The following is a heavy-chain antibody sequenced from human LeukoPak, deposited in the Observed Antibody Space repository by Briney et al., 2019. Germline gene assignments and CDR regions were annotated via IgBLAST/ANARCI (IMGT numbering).Heavy chain of an antibody. V-gene: IGHV1-18*01. J-gene: IGHJ4*02. CDR3: AILSTYSSGWDTDY. CDR2: ISAYNGNT. Sequence: ASVTVSCKASGYTFTSYGNSWVRQAPGQGLEWMGWISAYNGNTNYAQKLQGRVTMTTDTSTSTAYMELRSLRSDDTAVYYCAILSTYSSGWDTDYWGQGTLVTVSS. D-gene: IGHD6-19*01. CDR1: GYTFTSYG.